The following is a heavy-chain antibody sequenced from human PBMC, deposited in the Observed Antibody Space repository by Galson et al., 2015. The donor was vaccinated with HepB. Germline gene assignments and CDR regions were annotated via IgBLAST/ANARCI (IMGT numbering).Heavy chain of an antibody. J-gene: IGHJ4*02. D-gene: IGHD3-3*01. CDR1: GSSFTSYW. CDR2: IDPSDSYT. CDR3: ARHIKPADFWSGYYTGSNDY. Sequence: QSGAEVKKPGESLRISCKGSGSSFTSYWISWVRQMPGKGLEWMGRIDPSDSYTNYSPSFQGHVTISADKSISTAYLQWSSLKASDTAMYYCARHIKPADFWSGYYTGSNDYWGQGTLVTVSS. V-gene: IGHV5-10-1*01.